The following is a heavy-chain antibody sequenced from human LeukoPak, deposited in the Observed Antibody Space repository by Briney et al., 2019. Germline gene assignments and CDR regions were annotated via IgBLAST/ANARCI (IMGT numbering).Heavy chain of an antibody. J-gene: IGHJ3*02. CDR2: ISYDGSNK. Sequence: GGSLRLSCAASGFTFSSYAMHWVCQAPGKGLEWVAVISYDGSNKYYADFVKGRFTISRDNSKNTLYLQMNSLRAEDTAVYYCAKRLSIYCSGGSCYSNSAFDIWGQGTMVTVSS. V-gene: IGHV3-30*18. CDR1: GFTFSSYA. CDR3: AKRLSIYCSGGSCYSNSAFDI. D-gene: IGHD2-15*01.